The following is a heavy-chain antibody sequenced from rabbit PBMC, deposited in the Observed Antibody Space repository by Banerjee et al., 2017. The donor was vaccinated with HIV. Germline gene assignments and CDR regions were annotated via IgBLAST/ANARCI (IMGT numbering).Heavy chain of an antibody. CDR3: ARGEGYGSAGYAYVFDP. CDR1: GFDFSSYA. V-gene: IGHV1S45*01. CDR2: IYAGSSGGT. J-gene: IGHJ2*01. Sequence: QEQLVESGGGLVQPEGSLTLTCKASGFDFSSYAMCWVRQAPGKGPEWIACIYAGSSGGTYYASWAKGRFTISKTSSTTVTLQMTSLTAADTATYFCARGEGYGSAGYAYVFDPWGPGTLVTVS. D-gene: IGHD6-1*01.